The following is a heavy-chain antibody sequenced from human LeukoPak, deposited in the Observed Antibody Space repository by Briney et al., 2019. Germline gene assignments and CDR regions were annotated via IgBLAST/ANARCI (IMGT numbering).Heavy chain of an antibody. V-gene: IGHV4-34*01. CDR3: ARASGWVEGY. Sequence: PETLSLTCADDGGSFSGYYWSWIRQPPGKGLEWTGEINHSGSTNYNPSLKSRVTISVDTSKNQFSLKLSSVTAADTAVYYCARASGWVEGYWGQGTLVTVSS. CDR1: GGSFSGYY. D-gene: IGHD1-1*01. CDR2: INHSGST. J-gene: IGHJ4*02.